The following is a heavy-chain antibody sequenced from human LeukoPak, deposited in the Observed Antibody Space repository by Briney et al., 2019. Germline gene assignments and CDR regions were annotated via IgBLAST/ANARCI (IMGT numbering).Heavy chain of an antibody. J-gene: IGHJ4*02. V-gene: IGHV3-30-3*01. CDR3: ARGPDGYTYYFDY. Sequence: GGSLRLSCAASGFTFSSYAMSWVRQAPGKGLEWVAVISYDGSNKYYADSVKGRFTISRDNSKNTLYLQMNSLRAEDTAVYYCARGPDGYTYYFDYWGQGTLVTVSS. D-gene: IGHD5-24*01. CDR2: ISYDGSNK. CDR1: GFTFSSYA.